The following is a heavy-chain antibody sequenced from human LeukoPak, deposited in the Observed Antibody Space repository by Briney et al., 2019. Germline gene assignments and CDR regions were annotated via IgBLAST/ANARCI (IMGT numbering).Heavy chain of an antibody. CDR2: IKEDGTET. Sequence: GGSLRLSCAASGFMFSSNWMSWVRLAPGKGLEWVANIKEDGTETYVDSVKGRFTISRDNSKNTLYLQMNSLRAEDTAVYYCAKDYYYYDSSGYYEGPWFDPWGQGTLVTVSS. D-gene: IGHD3-22*01. V-gene: IGHV3-7*03. CDR1: GFMFSSNW. CDR3: AKDYYYYDSSGYYEGPWFDP. J-gene: IGHJ5*02.